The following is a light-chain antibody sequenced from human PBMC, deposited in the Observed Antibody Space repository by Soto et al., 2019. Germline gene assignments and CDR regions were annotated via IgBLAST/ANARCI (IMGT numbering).Light chain of an antibody. V-gene: IGLV4-60*03. CDR2: VEGSGSY. J-gene: IGLJ3*02. CDR3: ETWDSNTWV. Sequence: QLVLTQSPSASASLGSSVKLTCTLSSGHRSYIIAWHQQQPGKAPRYLMKVEGSGSYNKGSGVPDRFSGSSSGADRYLTISNLQSEDESDYYCETWDSNTWVFGGGTKLTVL. CDR1: SGHRSYI.